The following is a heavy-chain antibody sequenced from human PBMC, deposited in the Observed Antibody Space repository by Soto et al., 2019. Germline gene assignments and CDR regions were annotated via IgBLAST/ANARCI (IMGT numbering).Heavy chain of an antibody. D-gene: IGHD2-15*01. CDR1: GYTFTGYY. V-gene: IGHV1-2*02. CDR3: ARDRQLGVVAPSDY. CDR2: INPNSGGT. J-gene: IGHJ4*02. Sequence: SSVKVSCKASGYTFTGYYMHWVRQAPGQGLEWMGWINPNSGGTNYAQKFQGRVTMTRDTSISTAYMELSRLRSDDTAVYYCARDRQLGVVAPSDYWGQGTLVTVSS.